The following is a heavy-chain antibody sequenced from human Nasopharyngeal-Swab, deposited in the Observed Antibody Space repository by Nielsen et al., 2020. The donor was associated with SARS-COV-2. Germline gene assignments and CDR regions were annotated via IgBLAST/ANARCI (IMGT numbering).Heavy chain of an antibody. V-gene: IGHV1-18*01. CDR2: ISAYNGNT. D-gene: IGHD3-9*01. J-gene: IGHJ6*02. Sequence: VKVSCKASGYTFTSYGISWVRQAPGQGLEWMGWISAYNGNTNYAQKLQGRVTMTTDTSTSTAYMELRSLRSDDTAVYYCARGTYYDILTGYYPWDYYGMDVWGQGTTVTVSS. CDR1: GYTFTSYG. CDR3: ARGTYYDILTGYYPWDYYGMDV.